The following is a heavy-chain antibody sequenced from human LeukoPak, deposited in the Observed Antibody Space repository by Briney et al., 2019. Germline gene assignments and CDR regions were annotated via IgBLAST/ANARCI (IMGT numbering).Heavy chain of an antibody. J-gene: IGHJ6*02. D-gene: IGHD3-10*01. V-gene: IGHV4-39*07. Sequence: SETVSLTCTVSGVSISSSTDYWSWIRQPPGKGLEWIGEINHSGSTNYNPSLKSRVTISVDTSKNQFSLKLSSVTAADTAVYYCARGRRPVEVRGVPRGGAYYYGMDVWGQGATVTVSS. CDR1: GVSISSSTDY. CDR3: ARGRRPVEVRGVPRGGAYYYGMDV. CDR2: INHSGST.